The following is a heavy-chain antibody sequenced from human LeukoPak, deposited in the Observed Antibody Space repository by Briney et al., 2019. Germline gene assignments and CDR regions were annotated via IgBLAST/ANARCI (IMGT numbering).Heavy chain of an antibody. Sequence: GGSLRLSCAASGFTFSTYTMIWVRQPPGKGLEWVSSIFPSGGEIHYADSVRGRFTISRDNSKSTLSLQMNSLRAEDTAIYYCATYRQVLLPFESWGQGTLVTVSS. J-gene: IGHJ4*02. CDR1: GFTFSTYT. V-gene: IGHV3-23*01. CDR3: ATYRQVLLPFES. CDR2: IFPSGGEI. D-gene: IGHD2-8*02.